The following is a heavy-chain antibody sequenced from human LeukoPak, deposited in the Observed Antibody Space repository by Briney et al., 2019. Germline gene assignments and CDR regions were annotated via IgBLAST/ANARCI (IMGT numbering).Heavy chain of an antibody. J-gene: IGHJ4*02. CDR1: GGSISNYY. Sequence: SETLSLTCTVSGGSISNYYWNWIRQPAGKELEWIGRIYTSGSTNYNPSLKSRLTMSMDTSKNQFSLRLSSVTAADTAVYYCARASDDFGDYGFDYWGQGTLVTVSP. D-gene: IGHD4-17*01. CDR3: ARASDDFGDYGFDY. V-gene: IGHV4-4*07. CDR2: IYTSGST.